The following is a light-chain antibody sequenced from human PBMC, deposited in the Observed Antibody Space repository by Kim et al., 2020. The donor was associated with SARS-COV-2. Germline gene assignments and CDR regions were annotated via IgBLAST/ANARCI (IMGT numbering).Light chain of an antibody. CDR1: TGNIGAVYD. V-gene: IGLV1-40*01. CDR2: GNT. CDR3: QSCDSSLGDSYV. Sequence: VTSSYTGSTGNIGAVYDVHWDPQLPGTAPKLLIYGNTNRPSGVPDRFSGSKSGTSASLAITGLQAEDEADYYCQSCDSSLGDSYVFGTGTKVTVL. J-gene: IGLJ1*01.